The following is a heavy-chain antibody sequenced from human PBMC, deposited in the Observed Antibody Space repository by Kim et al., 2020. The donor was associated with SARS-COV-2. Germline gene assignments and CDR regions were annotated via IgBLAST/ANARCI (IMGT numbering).Heavy chain of an antibody. D-gene: IGHD3-10*01. CDR3: ARGYGSGSPYGMDV. J-gene: IGHJ6*02. Sequence: TPARQRRDTISVDRSKNQFSLKLSCVTAADTAVYYCARGYGSGSPYGMDVWGQGTTVTVSS. V-gene: IGHV4-30-2*01.